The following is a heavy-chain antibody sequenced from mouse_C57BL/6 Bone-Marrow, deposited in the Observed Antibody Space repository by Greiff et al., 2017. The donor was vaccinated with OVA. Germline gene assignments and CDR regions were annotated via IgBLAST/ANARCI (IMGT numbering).Heavy chain of an antibody. CDR1: GFSFNTYA. CDR2: IRSKSNNYAT. CDR3: VKHRFAY. V-gene: IGHV10-1*01. J-gene: IGHJ3*01. Sequence: ELHLVESGGGLVQPTGSLKLSCAASGFSFNTYAMNWVRQAPGKGLEWVARIRSKSNNYATYYADSVKDRFTISRDDSEIKLDLPMNNLRTKDTAMYYCVKHRFAYWGQGTLVTVSA.